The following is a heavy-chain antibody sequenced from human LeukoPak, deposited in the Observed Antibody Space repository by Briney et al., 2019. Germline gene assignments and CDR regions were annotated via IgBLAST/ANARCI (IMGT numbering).Heavy chain of an antibody. J-gene: IGHJ4*02. CDR2: IRYDGSNK. D-gene: IGHD2-2*01. CDR1: RFTFSTYG. V-gene: IGHV3-30*02. CDR3: ARRYCSSTSCYVLPFDY. Sequence: GGSLRLSCAASRFTFSTYGMHWVRQAPGKGLEWVAFIRYDGSNKYYADSVKGRFTISRDNSKNTLYLQMNTLRAEDTAVYYCARRYCSSTSCYVLPFDYWGQGTLVTVSS.